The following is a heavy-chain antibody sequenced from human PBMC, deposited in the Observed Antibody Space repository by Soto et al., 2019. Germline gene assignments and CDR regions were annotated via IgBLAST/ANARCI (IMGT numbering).Heavy chain of an antibody. CDR2: ISGSGGST. V-gene: IGHV3-23*01. CDR3: AKEVDYDGFGAGFDP. Sequence: GGSLRLSCAASGFTFSSYAMSWVRQAPGKGLEWVSAISGSGGSTYYADSVKGRFTISRDNAKNTLYLQMNSLRAEDKAVYDCAKEVDYDGFGAGFDPWGQGTLVTVSS. D-gene: IGHD3-10*01. J-gene: IGHJ5*02. CDR1: GFTFSSYA.